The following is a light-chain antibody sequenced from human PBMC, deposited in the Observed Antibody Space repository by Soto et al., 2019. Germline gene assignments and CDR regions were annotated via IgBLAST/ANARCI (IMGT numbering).Light chain of an antibody. CDR2: DAS. Sequence: DRVTLTCRASPSSSSAVAWYQQRPGKAPKLLIYDASSLESGVPSRFSGSGSGTEFTLTIRSLQPDDFATYYFHLCNSYPCTFGQGTKV. CDR1: PSSSSA. J-gene: IGKJ1*01. V-gene: IGKV1-13*02. CDR3: HLCNSYPCT.